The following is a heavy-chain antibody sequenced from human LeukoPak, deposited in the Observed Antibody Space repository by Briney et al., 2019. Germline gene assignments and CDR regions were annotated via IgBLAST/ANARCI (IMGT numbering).Heavy chain of an antibody. Sequence: PGGSLRLSCAASGFTFSDYYMSWVRQAPGKELEWVSYISSSGSTIYYADSVKGRFTISRDNAKNSLYLQMNSLRAEDTAVYYCAREQDYYGSGSPPYYYYGMDVWGQGTTVTVSS. CDR2: ISSSGSTI. J-gene: IGHJ6*02. CDR3: AREQDYYGSGSPPYYYYGMDV. V-gene: IGHV3-11*01. CDR1: GFTFSDYY. D-gene: IGHD3-10*01.